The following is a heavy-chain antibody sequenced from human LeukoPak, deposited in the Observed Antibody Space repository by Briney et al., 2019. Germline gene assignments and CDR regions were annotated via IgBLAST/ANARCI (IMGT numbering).Heavy chain of an antibody. V-gene: IGHV4-4*07. Sequence: SETLSLTCTVPGGSISSYYWSWIRQPAGKGLEWIGRIYTSGSTNYNPPLKSRVTMSVDTSKNQFSLKLSSVTAADTAVYYCARESQWGKAARLDYWGQGTLVTVSS. CDR1: GGSISSYY. D-gene: IGHD6-6*01. CDR3: ARESQWGKAARLDY. CDR2: IYTSGST. J-gene: IGHJ4*02.